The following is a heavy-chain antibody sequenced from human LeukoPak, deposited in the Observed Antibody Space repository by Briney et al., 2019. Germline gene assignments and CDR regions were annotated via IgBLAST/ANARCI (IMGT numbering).Heavy chain of an antibody. V-gene: IGHV1-8*01. CDR3: ARDGALASGSLY. J-gene: IGHJ4*02. Sequence: ASVKVSCKASGYTFTSYDINWVRQATGQGLEWMGWMNPNSGNTGYAQKFQGRVTMTRNTSISTAYMELSSLRSEDTAVYYCARDGALASGSLYWGQGTLVTVSS. D-gene: IGHD3-10*01. CDR2: MNPNSGNT. CDR1: GYTFTSYD.